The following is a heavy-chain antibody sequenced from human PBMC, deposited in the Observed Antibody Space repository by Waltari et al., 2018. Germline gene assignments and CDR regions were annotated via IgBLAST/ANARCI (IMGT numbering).Heavy chain of an antibody. CDR3: ARDRAFAVSLQD. Sequence: QAPLVESGGGVVQPGRSLRRSCATSGFTFSRFSLHWVRQAPGKGLQWVAGVSNDGIGRYADSVKGRFTISRDNAKSTVSLEMNSLRPDDTALYYCARDRAFAVSLQDWGQGTPVTVSS. CDR1: GFTFSRFS. CDR2: VSNDGIGR. V-gene: IGHV3-30*04. D-gene: IGHD4-17*01. J-gene: IGHJ4*02.